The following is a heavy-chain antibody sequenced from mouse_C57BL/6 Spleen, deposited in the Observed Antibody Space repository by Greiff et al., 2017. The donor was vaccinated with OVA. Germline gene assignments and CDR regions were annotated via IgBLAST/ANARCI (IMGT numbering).Heavy chain of an antibody. V-gene: IGHV1-69*01. D-gene: IGHD2-4*01. CDR2: IDPSDSYT. CDR1: GYTFTSYW. Sequence: QVQLQQPGAELVMPGASVKLSCKASGYTFTSYWMHWVKQRPGQGLEWIGEIDPSDSYTNYNQKFKGKSTLTVDKSSSTAYMQLSSLTSKDSAVYYCARRKDYDYDVGYAMDYWGQGTSVTVSS. J-gene: IGHJ4*01. CDR3: ARRKDYDYDVGYAMDY.